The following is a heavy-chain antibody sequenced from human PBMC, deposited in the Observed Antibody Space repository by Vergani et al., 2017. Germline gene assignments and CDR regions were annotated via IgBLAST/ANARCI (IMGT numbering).Heavy chain of an antibody. CDR2: ISYDGSNK. CDR1: GFTFSSYG. J-gene: IGHJ4*02. V-gene: IGHV3-30*18. CDR3: AKYLRDSTDGLPDS. D-gene: IGHD2-21*02. Sequence: QVQLVESGGGVVQPGRSLRLSCAASGFTFSSYGMHWVRQAPGKGLEWVAVISYDGSNKYYADSVKGRFTISRDNSKNTLYLQMNSLRAEDTAVYYCAKYLRDSTDGLPDSWGPGTLVIVSS.